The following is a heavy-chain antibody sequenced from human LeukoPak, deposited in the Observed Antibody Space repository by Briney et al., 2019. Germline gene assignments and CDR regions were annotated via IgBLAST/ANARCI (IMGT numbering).Heavy chain of an antibody. CDR2: LKFDGIEN. V-gene: IGHV3-7*01. D-gene: IGHD3-10*01. CDR3: ARGPDPVLRGPRRAFDL. CDR1: GFRFSDYW. Sequence: PGGSLRLSCVGSGFRFSDYWMTWVRQAPGKGLEWVATLKFDGIENYHVGSVAGRFTISRDDSKNTMSLQMNSLRVDDTAVYYCARGPDPVLRGPRRAFDLWGQGTMVTVSS. J-gene: IGHJ3*01.